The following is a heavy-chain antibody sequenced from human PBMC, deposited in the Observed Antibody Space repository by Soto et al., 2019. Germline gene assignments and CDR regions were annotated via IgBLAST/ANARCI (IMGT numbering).Heavy chain of an antibody. J-gene: IGHJ4*02. Sequence: EVQLLESGGGLAQPGGSLRLSCAASGVTLSNYDWSWVRQAPGKGLEWVSGVTVSGGPADNADSVKGRFTGSRDNSQSTVFLQMNSLRLDDTAVYYCVRRAAGGKGYWGQGTLVTVSS. V-gene: IGHV3-23*01. CDR2: VTVSGGPA. CDR1: GVTLSNYD. D-gene: IGHD6-13*01. CDR3: VRRAAGGKGY.